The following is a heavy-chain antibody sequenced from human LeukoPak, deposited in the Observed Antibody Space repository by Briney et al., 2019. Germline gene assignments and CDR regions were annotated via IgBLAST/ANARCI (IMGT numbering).Heavy chain of an antibody. V-gene: IGHV3-53*01. D-gene: IGHD6-19*01. J-gene: IGHJ4*01. CDR2: IYTGGST. Sequence: GGSLRLSCAASGFTVSNNYMTRVRQAPGKGLEWVSVIYTGGSTYYADSVKGRFTISRDNSKNTVYLQMNGLRAEDTAVYHCARDRGAMAGYYFDYWGHGTLVTVSS. CDR3: ARDRGAMAGYYFDY. CDR1: GFTVSNNY.